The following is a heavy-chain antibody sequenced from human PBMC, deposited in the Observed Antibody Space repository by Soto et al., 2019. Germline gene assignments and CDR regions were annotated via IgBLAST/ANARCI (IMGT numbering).Heavy chain of an antibody. CDR1: GFTFSSYA. V-gene: IGHV3-23*01. J-gene: IGHJ6*03. Sequence: GGSLRLSCAASGFTFSSYAMSWVRQAPGKGLEWVSAISGSGGSTYYADSVKGRFTISRDNSKNTLYLQMNSLRTEDTAEYYCAKAPLGNYYYYYMDVWGKGTPVTVSS. D-gene: IGHD7-27*01. CDR3: AKAPLGNYYYYYMDV. CDR2: ISGSGGST.